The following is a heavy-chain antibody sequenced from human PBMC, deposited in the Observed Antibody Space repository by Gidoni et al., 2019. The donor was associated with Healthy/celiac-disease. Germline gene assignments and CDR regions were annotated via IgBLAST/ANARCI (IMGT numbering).Heavy chain of an antibody. Sequence: EVQLLESGGGLLHPGGSLRLPCSAFRFPFSSYAMIWFRQDRGKGLEWVSGISGSGGSTYYADSVKGRVTISRDNSKNTLYLKMNSLRDEDTAVYYCAKVSHWGSSWDDYGGQGTLVTVSA. V-gene: IGHV3-23*01. CDR3: AKVSHWGSSWDDY. D-gene: IGHD6-13*01. J-gene: IGHJ4*02. CDR2: ISGSGGST. CDR1: RFPFSSYA.